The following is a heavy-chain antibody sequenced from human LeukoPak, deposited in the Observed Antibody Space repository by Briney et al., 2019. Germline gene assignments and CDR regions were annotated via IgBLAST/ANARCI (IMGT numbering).Heavy chain of an antibody. CDR3: ARDPYSSSWYHFDY. CDR2: INPNSGGT. CDR1: GYTFTGYY. D-gene: IGHD6-13*01. J-gene: IGHJ4*02. Sequence: ASVTVSCMASGYTFTGYYMHWVRQAPGQGLEWMGWINPNSGGTNYAQKFQGRVTMTRDTSISTAYMELRSLRSDDTAVYYCARDPYSSSWYHFDYWGQGTLVTVSS. V-gene: IGHV1-2*02.